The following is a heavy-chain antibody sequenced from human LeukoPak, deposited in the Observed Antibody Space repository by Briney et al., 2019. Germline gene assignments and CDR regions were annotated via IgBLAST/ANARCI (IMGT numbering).Heavy chain of an antibody. J-gene: IGHJ4*02. CDR2: IIDVGGT. D-gene: IGHD2-15*01. Sequence: GGSLRLSCAVSGSTLTEHAWSWVRQAPGEGLEWVSGIIDVGGTYYADPVKGRFTISRDSSKNTLYLQMNNLRAEDTATYYCAKDYCRGGNCPLPSFDSWGQGTLVTVSS. CDR1: GSTLTEHA. CDR3: AKDYCRGGNCPLPSFDS. V-gene: IGHV3-23*01.